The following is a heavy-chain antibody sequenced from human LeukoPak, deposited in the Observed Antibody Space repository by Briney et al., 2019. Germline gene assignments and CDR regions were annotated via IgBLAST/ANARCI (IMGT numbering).Heavy chain of an antibody. J-gene: IGHJ4*02. D-gene: IGHD2-8*01. CDR1: GFTFSSYA. V-gene: IGHV3-23*01. Sequence: GGSLRLSCAASGFTFSSYAMRWVRQAPGKGLEWVSGISGSGGSTYYADSVKGRFTISRDKSKNTLCLQMNSLRAEDTAVYYCAKEDSWYYFDYWGQGTLVTVSS. CDR2: ISGSGGST. CDR3: AKEDSWYYFDY.